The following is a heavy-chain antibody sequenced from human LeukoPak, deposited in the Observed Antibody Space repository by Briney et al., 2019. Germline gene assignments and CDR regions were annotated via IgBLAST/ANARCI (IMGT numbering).Heavy chain of an antibody. CDR3: ARDRYCSGGSCLDAFDI. J-gene: IGHJ3*02. CDR2: IKQDGSEK. Sequence: PGGSLRLSCAASGFTFSSYWMSWVRQAPGKGLEWVANIKQDGSEKYYVDSVKGRFTISRDNAKNSLYLQMNSLRAEDTAVYYCARDRYCSGGSCLDAFDIWGQGTMVTVSS. CDR1: GFTFSSYW. D-gene: IGHD2-15*01. V-gene: IGHV3-7*01.